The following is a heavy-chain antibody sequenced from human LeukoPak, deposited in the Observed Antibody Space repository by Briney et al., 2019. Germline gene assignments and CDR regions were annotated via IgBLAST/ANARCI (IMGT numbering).Heavy chain of an antibody. Sequence: PGGSLRLSCAASGFTFSSYWMSWVRQAPGKGLEWVANIKQDGSEKYYVDSVKGRFTISRDNAKNSLYLQMNSLRAEDTAVYYCARARAGIVGAQPFFDYWGQGTLVTVSS. D-gene: IGHD1-26*01. J-gene: IGHJ4*02. CDR3: ARARAGIVGAQPFFDY. V-gene: IGHV3-7*01. CDR1: GFTFSSYW. CDR2: IKQDGSEK.